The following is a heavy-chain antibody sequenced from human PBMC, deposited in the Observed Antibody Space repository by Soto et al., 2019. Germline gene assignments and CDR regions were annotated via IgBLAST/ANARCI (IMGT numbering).Heavy chain of an antibody. CDR1: GYTFTNHG. Sequence: ASVKVSCKTSGYTFTNHGINWVRQAPGQGLEWMGWINPYNANTNYAQKLQGRVTMTTDTSTITAYMDLRSLTSDDTAVYYCARDRVAGIWGDAFDVWGQVTMVTVSS. D-gene: IGHD3-16*01. CDR2: INPYNANT. CDR3: ARDRVAGIWGDAFDV. V-gene: IGHV1-18*04. J-gene: IGHJ3*01.